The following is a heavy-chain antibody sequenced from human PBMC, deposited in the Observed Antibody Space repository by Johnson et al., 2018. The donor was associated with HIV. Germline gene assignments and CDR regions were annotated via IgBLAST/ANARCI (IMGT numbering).Heavy chain of an antibody. CDR1: GFTFSSYD. Sequence: VQLVESGGGLVQPGGSLRLSCAASGFTFSSYDMHWVRQATGKGLEWVSAIGTAGDTYYPGSVKGRFTISRENAKNSLYLQMNSLIAWDTAVYYCARGAGIVGALRHFDIWGQVTMVTVSS. CDR2: IGTAGDT. D-gene: IGHD1-26*01. J-gene: IGHJ3*02. CDR3: ARGAGIVGALRHFDI. V-gene: IGHV3-13*01.